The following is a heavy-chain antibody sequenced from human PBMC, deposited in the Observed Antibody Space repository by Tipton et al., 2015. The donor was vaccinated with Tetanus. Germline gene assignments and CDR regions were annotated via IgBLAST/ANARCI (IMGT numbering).Heavy chain of an antibody. J-gene: IGHJ6*02. CDR2: IHYSGST. CDR3: ARHVHGFGALLTPAATHYYYGMDV. CDR1: SGSISSSNYH. Sequence: TLSLTCIVSSGSISSSNYHWGWIRQPPGKGLEWIGSIHYSGSTHYKPSLKSRVTISVDTSKNQFSLKLSSVTAADTAVYYCARHVHGFGALLTPAATHYYYGMDVWGQGTTVTVSS. D-gene: IGHD2-2*01. V-gene: IGHV4-39*01.